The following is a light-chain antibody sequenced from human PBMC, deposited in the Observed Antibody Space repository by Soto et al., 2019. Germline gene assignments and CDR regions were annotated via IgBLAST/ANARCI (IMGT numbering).Light chain of an antibody. Sequence: DIQMTQSPSSVSASVGESVTMSCRASQGIGSWLAWYQQQPGKAPKLLIFATSSLQGGVPSRFSGGGSGTDFTLTINSLQPEDFATYYCQHNGVFGPGNKVDVK. CDR3: QHNGV. J-gene: IGKJ3*01. V-gene: IGKV1-12*01. CDR2: ATS. CDR1: QGIGSW.